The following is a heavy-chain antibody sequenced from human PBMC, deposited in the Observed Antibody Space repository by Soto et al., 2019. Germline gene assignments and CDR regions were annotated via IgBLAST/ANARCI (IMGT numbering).Heavy chain of an antibody. V-gene: IGHV4-34*01. D-gene: IGHD3-3*01. CDR1: GGYFSGYE. J-gene: IGHJ6*01. Sequence: SQTMCLSSAVYGGYFSGYEWGLLRPPPGKGLEWIGEINHSGSTNYSPSLKSRVTISVDTSKNQFSLKLSSVTAADTAVYYCAIAGGYDYWIGYNPSVMDFWGQGTTVTVSP. CDR3: AIAGGYDYWIGYNPSVMDF. CDR2: INHSGST.